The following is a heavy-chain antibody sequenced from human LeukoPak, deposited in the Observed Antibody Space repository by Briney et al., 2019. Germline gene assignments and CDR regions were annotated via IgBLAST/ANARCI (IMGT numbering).Heavy chain of an antibody. CDR2: INPSGGST. J-gene: IGHJ6*03. V-gene: IGHV1-46*01. Sequence: ASVKVSCKASGYTFTSYYIHWVRQAPGEGLEWMGIINPSGGSTSYAQKFQGRVTMTRDMSTSTVYMELSSLRSEDTAVYYCARVAAEVVGVPGAIGFGWLRRDYYYMDVWGKGTTVTASS. D-gene: IGHD2-2*02. CDR1: GYTFTSYY. CDR3: ARVAAEVVGVPGAIGFGWLRRDYYYMDV.